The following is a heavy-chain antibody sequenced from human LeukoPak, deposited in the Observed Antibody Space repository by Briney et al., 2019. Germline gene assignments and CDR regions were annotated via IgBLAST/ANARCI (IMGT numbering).Heavy chain of an antibody. CDR3: XXXXXVRGVNYYYMDV. D-gene: IGHD3-10*01. J-gene: IGHJ6*03. CDR1: GYTFTSYY. V-gene: IGHV1-46*01. CDR2: INPSGGST. Sequence: ASVKVSCKASGYTFTSYYMHWVRQAPGQGLEWMGIINPSGGSTSYAQNFQGRVTMTRDMSTSTVYMELGSLRSEEPAGYYCXXXXXVRGVNYYYMDVWGKGTTVTVSS.